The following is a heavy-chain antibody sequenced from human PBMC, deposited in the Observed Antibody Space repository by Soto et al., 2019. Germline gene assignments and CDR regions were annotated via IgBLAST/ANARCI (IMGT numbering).Heavy chain of an antibody. D-gene: IGHD6-19*01. CDR2: ISSSSTI. Sequence: PGGSLRLSCAASGFTFSSYSMNWVRQAPGKGLEWVSYISSSSTIYYADSVKGRFTISRDNAKNSLYLQRNILRAEDTAVYYCAKPQGQGVLSYQWLGHDVLHICGQGTVVTVSS. CDR1: GFTFSSYS. CDR3: AKPQGQGVLSYQWLGHDVLHI. J-gene: IGHJ3*02. V-gene: IGHV3-48*01.